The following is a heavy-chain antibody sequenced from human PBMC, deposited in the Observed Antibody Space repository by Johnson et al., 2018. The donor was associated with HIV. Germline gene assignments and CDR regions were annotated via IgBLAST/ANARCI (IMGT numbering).Heavy chain of an antibody. CDR3: ARDMAQLELVAFDI. CDR2: INWNGGRT. J-gene: IGHJ3*02. V-gene: IGHV3-20*04. Sequence: MQLVESGGGVVRPGGSMRLSCAASGFTFDDYGMSWVRQVPGKGLVWVSGINWNGGRTGYADSVKGRFTISRDNSKNTLYLQMNSLRAEDTAVYYCARDMAQLELVAFDIWGQGTMVTVSS. CDR1: GFTFDDYG. D-gene: IGHD1-1*01.